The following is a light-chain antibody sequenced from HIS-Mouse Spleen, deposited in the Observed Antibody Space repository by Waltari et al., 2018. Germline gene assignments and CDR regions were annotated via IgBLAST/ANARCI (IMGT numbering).Light chain of an antibody. V-gene: IGLV3-10*01. J-gene: IGLJ2*01. CDR1: ALPTKY. Sequence: SYELTQPPSVSVSPGQTARITCSGDALPTKYAYWYQQKSGQAPALGIYEDSKRPSGIPERFSGSSSGTMATLTISGAQVEDEADYYCYSTDSSGNHRVFGGGTKLTVL. CDR3: YSTDSSGNHRV. CDR2: EDS.